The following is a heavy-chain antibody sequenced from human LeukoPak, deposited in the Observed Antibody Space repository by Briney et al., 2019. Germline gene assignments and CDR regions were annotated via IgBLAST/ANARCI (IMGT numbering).Heavy chain of an antibody. D-gene: IGHD3-3*01. CDR3: ARPLVYDFWSGYSD. Sequence: PSETLSLTCTVSGGSISSYYWSWIRKPPGKGLEWIGYIYYSGSTNYNPSLKSRVTISVDTSKNQFSLKLSSVTAADTAVYYCARPLVYDFWSGYSDWGQGTLVTVSS. J-gene: IGHJ4*02. CDR1: GGSISSYY. CDR2: IYYSGST. V-gene: IGHV4-59*12.